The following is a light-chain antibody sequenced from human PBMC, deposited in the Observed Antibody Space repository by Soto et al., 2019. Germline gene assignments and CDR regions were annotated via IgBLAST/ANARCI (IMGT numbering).Light chain of an antibody. V-gene: IGKV1-5*01. Sequence: DIQMTQSPSSLSASVGDRVTITCRASQSITYWLAWYQQKPGRAPKLLIYDVFNLQSGVPSRFSGSVSGTEFTLTISSLQPDDSATYYCQKYHSFSFTFGQGTKLEIK. CDR3: QKYHSFSFT. CDR1: QSITYW. J-gene: IGKJ2*01. CDR2: DVF.